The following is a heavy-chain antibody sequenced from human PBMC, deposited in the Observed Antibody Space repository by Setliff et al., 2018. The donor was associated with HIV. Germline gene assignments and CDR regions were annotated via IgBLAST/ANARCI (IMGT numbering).Heavy chain of an antibody. Sequence: SETLSLTCAVSGDSVSSSNWWNWVRQPPGKGLEWIGEIDHSGSTNYNPSLKSRVTISLDTSENQFSLKLRSVTPADTAVYYCAREKIVVLRAYHFDYWGLGTLVTVSS. V-gene: IGHV4-4*02. D-gene: IGHD3-22*01. CDR1: GDSVSSSNW. CDR2: IDHSGST. J-gene: IGHJ4*02. CDR3: AREKIVVLRAYHFDY.